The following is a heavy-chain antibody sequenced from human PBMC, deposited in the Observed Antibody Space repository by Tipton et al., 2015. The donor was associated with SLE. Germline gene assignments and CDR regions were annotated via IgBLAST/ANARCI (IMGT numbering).Heavy chain of an antibody. Sequence: SLRLSCAASGFTVSANYMSWVRQVSGKGLEWVSVIYSGGTTYYADSVRGRFTISSHNSKNTLYLQMNSLRAEDTAVYYCARLGRSAAGPCFDYWGQGTLVTVSS. CDR1: GFTVSANY. D-gene: IGHD6-13*01. J-gene: IGHJ4*02. V-gene: IGHV3-53*04. CDR2: IYSGGTT. CDR3: ARLGRSAAGPCFDY.